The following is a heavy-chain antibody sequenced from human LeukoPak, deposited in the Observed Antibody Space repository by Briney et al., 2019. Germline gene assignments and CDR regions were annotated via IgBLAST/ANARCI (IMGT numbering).Heavy chain of an antibody. CDR3: ARGAYDSGTYNWFDP. CDR2: TSAYNGDT. V-gene: IGHV1-18*04. J-gene: IGHJ5*02. CDR1: GYTFTSYG. Sequence: ASVKVSCKASGYTFTSYGISWVRQAPGQGLEWMGWTSAYNGDTNYAQKLQGRVTMTTDTSTTTAYMELRSLRSDDTAVYYCARGAYDSGTYNWFDPWGQGTLVTVSS. D-gene: IGHD3-10*01.